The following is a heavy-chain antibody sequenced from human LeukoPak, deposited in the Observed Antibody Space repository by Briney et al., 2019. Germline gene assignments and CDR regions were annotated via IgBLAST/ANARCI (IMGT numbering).Heavy chain of an antibody. V-gene: IGHV3-30*04. CDR3: AKDPSYTTAGIDY. D-gene: IGHD1-1*01. J-gene: IGHJ4*02. CDR2: IIYDGSNK. CDR1: GFTFSSHP. Sequence: GGSLRLSCAASGFTFSSHPMHWVRQAPGKGLEWVAAIIYDGSNKYYADSVKGRFTISRDNSKNTLDLQMSSLRAEDTAVYYCAKDPSYTTAGIDYWGQGTLVTVSS.